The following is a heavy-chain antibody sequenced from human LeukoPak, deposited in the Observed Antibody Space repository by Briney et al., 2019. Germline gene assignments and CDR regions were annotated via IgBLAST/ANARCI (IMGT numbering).Heavy chain of an antibody. V-gene: IGHV3-23*01. J-gene: IGHJ6*03. CDR3: AKVVVTALYCYCYMDV. CDR1: GFTFSRYA. D-gene: IGHD4-23*01. Sequence: PGGSLRLSCAASGFTFSRYAMTWVRQAPGKGLEWVSTISGSGDTTNYVDSVKGRFTISRDDSKETLFLQMNSLRAEDTAVYYCAKVVVTALYCYCYMDVWGKGTTVTVSS. CDR2: ISGSGDTT.